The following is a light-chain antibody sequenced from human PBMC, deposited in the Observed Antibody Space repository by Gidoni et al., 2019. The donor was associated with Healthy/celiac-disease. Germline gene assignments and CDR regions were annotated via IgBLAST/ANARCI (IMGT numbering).Light chain of an antibody. CDR1: QSVSSN. V-gene: IGKV3-15*01. J-gene: IGKJ2*01. CDR3: QQYNNWPGRT. Sequence: EIVMTQSPATLSVSPGERATLSCRASQSVSSNLAWYQQKPGQAPRLLIYGASTRATGIPARFSGSGSGTEFTLTISSLQPEDFAVYYCQQYNNWPGRTFGQGTKLEIK. CDR2: GAS.